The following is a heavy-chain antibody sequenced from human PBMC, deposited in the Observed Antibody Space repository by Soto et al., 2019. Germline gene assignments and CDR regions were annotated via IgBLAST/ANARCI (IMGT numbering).Heavy chain of an antibody. CDR3: ARVRGSWYRDAFDI. CDR2: IYYSGST. Sequence: SETLSLTCTVSGGSISSSSYYWGWIRQPPGKGLEWIGSIYYSGSTYYNPSLKSRVTISVDTSKNQFSLKLSSVTAADTAVYYCARVRGSWYRDAFDIWGQGTMVTVSS. V-gene: IGHV4-39*07. D-gene: IGHD6-13*01. J-gene: IGHJ3*02. CDR1: GGSISSSSYY.